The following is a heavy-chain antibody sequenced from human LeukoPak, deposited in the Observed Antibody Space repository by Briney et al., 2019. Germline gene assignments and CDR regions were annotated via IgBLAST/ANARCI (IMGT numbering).Heavy chain of an antibody. CDR2: ISYDEDTK. D-gene: IGHD2-15*01. CDR3: ATGRDCSGGSCYSVY. V-gene: IGHV3-30*03. Sequence: GGSLRLSCAASGFTFSGYGMHWVRQAPGKGMEWVAVISYDEDTKYYADSVKGRFTISRDNAKNSLYLQVNSLRAEDTAVYYCATGRDCSGGSCYSVYWGQGTLVTVSS. J-gene: IGHJ4*02. CDR1: GFTFSGYG.